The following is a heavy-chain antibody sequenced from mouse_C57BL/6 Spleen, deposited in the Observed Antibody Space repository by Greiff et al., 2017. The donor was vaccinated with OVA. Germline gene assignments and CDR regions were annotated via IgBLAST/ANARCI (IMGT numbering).Heavy chain of an antibody. CDR2: IDPSDSYT. D-gene: IGHD2-4*01. V-gene: IGHV1-59*01. CDR3: ARKVDFYYAMDY. Sequence: QVQLQQPGAELVRPGTSVKLSCKASGYTFTSYWMHWVKQRPGQGLEWIGVIDPSDSYTNYNQKFKGKATLTVDTASSTAYMQLSSLTSEDSAVYYCARKVDFYYAMDYWGQGTSVTVSS. CDR1: GYTFTSYW. J-gene: IGHJ4*01.